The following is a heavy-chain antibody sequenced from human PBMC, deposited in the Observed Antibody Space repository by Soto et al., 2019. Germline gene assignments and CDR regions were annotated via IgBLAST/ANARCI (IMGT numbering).Heavy chain of an antibody. CDR3: AHRGIAAAGSPYYFDY. Sequence: QITLKESGPTLVKPTQTLTLTCTFSGFSLRTSGVGVGWIRQPPGKALEWLAVIYWNDDKRYTPSLNSGLTITKVASKNQVVLTMTNIDPVDTATYYCAHRGIAAAGSPYYFDYWGQGTLVTVSS. J-gene: IGHJ4*02. CDR2: IYWNDDK. D-gene: IGHD6-13*01. V-gene: IGHV2-5*01. CDR1: GFSLRTSGVG.